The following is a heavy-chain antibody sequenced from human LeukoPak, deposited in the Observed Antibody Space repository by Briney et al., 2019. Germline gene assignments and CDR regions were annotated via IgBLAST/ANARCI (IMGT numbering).Heavy chain of an antibody. CDR2: ISDSGDRT. CDR3: ASHARYGDLAYFDY. J-gene: IGHJ4*02. D-gene: IGHD4-17*01. V-gene: IGHV3-23*01. CDR1: GFTFSNYA. Sequence: GSLRLSCAASGFTFSNYAVSWVRQAPGKGLAWVSAISDSGDRTQYADSVKGRFTISRDNSQNTLYLQMNSLRAEDTAVYYCASHARYGDLAYFDYWGQGTLVTVSS.